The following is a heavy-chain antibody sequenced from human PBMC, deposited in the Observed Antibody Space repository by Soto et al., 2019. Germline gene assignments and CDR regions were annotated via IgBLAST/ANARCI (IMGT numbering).Heavy chain of an antibody. V-gene: IGHV1-3*01. D-gene: IGHD2-15*01. CDR2: INAGNGNT. CDR1: GYTFTTYA. Sequence: ASVKVSCKASGYTFTTYAIHWVRQAPGQRLEWMGWINAGNGNTRYSQKFRGRVTITRDTSASTAYMELSSLRSEDTTVYYCARGRYCSGGTCYGMDVWG. J-gene: IGHJ6*02. CDR3: ARGRYCSGGTCYGMDV.